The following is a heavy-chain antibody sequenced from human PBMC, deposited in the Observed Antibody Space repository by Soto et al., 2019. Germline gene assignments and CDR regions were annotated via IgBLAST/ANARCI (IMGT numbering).Heavy chain of an antibody. Sequence: PGGPLRLSCAASGFPFSRYGMHLVLHAPRKALEWVSLISNDGIRTAYVDSVKGRFTLSRGNAKNTLDLQMNSLSAEDTAVYCFGRDDDNPANAIDYWGPGTLVTVSS. J-gene: IGHJ4*02. V-gene: IGHV3-33*01. D-gene: IGHD7-27*01. CDR3: GRDDDNPANAIDY. CDR1: GFPFSRYG. CDR2: ISNDGIRT.